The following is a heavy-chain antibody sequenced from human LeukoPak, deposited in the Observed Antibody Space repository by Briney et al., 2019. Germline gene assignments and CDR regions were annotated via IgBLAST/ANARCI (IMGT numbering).Heavy chain of an antibody. Sequence: SETLSLTCTVSGASTSAYYWSWIRQPPGKGLEWIGYSYSGGNANYNPSLKSRVTISIDTSENQFSLRLPSVTAADTAVYFCAYSKRGGGYCINAFAVWGQGALVTISS. CDR2: SYSGGNA. J-gene: IGHJ3*01. CDR1: GASTSAYY. V-gene: IGHV4-59*01. D-gene: IGHD6-25*01. CDR3: AYSKRGGGYCINAFAV.